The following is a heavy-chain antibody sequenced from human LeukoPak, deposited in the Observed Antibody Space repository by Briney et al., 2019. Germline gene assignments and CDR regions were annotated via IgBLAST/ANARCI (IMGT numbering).Heavy chain of an antibody. D-gene: IGHD2-15*01. CDR3: ATTAMSGYCSGGSCKGRAFDI. CDR1: GFTFDDYA. V-gene: IGHV3-23*01. CDR2: ISWNSGST. J-gene: IGHJ3*02. Sequence: PGGSLRLSCAASGFTFDDYAMHWVRQAPGKGLEWVSGISWNSGSTYYADSVKGRFTISRDNSKNTLYLQMNSLRAEDTAVYYCATTAMSGYCSGGSCKGRAFDIWGQGTMVTVSS.